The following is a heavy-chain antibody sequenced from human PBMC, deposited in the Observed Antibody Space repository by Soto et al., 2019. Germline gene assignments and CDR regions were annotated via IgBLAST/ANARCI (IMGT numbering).Heavy chain of an antibody. CDR3: ATMGTPSTGLYYFDY. D-gene: IGHD5-18*01. Sequence: SETLSLTCTVSGGSISSSNYYWGWIRQPPGKGLEWIGSIYYSGSTYYNPSLKSRVTISVDTSKNQLSLKLSSVTAADTAVYCFATMGTPSTGLYYFDYWGQGSLVTVSS. CDR2: IYYSGST. V-gene: IGHV4-39*01. J-gene: IGHJ4*02. CDR1: GGSISSSNYY.